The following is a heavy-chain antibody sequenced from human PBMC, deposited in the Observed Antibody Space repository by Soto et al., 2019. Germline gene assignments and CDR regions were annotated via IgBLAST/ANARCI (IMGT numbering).Heavy chain of an antibody. CDR2: IYHRGST. D-gene: IGHD5-12*01. Sequence: QLQLRESGSGLVKPSQTLSLTCAVSGASISSGGNSWSWIRRPPGKALEWIGYIYHRGSTYYNPSHKSRVSITASRSKNQLSLRLRSVTAAATAVYYCARGGYSGYDFNFDLWGQGTLVTVSS. V-gene: IGHV4-30-2*01. CDR1: GASISSGGNS. CDR3: ARGGYSGYDFNFDL. J-gene: IGHJ4*02.